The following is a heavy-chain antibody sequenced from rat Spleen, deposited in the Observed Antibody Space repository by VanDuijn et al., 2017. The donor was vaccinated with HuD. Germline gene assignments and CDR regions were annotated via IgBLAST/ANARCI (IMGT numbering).Heavy chain of an antibody. CDR3: AKKGTYYGYLYVMDA. D-gene: IGHD1-9*01. V-gene: IGHV5-31*01. CDR1: GFTFNHYW. J-gene: IGHJ4*01. CDR2: ISDTGGST. Sequence: EVQLVESGGGLVQPGRSLKLSCVASGFTFNHYWMTWIRQAPGKGLEWIACISDTGGSTFYLDSVKGRFTISRDNAKSALYLQMDSLRSEDTATYYCAKKGTYYGYLYVMDAWGQGASVTVSS.